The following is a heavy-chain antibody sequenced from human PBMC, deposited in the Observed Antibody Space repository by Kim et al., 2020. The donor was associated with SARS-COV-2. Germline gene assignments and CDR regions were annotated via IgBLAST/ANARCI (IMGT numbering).Heavy chain of an antibody. CDR1: GFIFSSYD. V-gene: IGHV3-30*03. D-gene: IGHD3-9*01. J-gene: IGHJ4*02. CDR3: ARLFYDILTGPFDF. Sequence: GGSLRLSCAASGFIFSSYDINWVRQAPGKGLEWVALISYNGKNTYYTDSVKGRFTLSRDNSKNTVYLQMSSLRAEDTAVYYCARLFYDILTGPFDFWGQG. CDR2: ISYNGKNT.